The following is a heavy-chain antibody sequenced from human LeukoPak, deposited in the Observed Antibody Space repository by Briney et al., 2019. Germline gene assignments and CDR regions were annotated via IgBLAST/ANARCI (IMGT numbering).Heavy chain of an antibody. CDR2: IYTSGST. D-gene: IGHD3-22*01. Sequence: SQTLSLTCTVSGGSISSGSYYWSWIRQPAGTGLEWIGRIYTSGSTNYNPSLKSRVTISVDTSKNQFSLKLSSVTAADTAVYYCARFNGDSSGYYFGTIDYWGQGTLVTVSS. CDR1: GGSISSGSYY. J-gene: IGHJ4*02. V-gene: IGHV4-61*02. CDR3: ARFNGDSSGYYFGTIDY.